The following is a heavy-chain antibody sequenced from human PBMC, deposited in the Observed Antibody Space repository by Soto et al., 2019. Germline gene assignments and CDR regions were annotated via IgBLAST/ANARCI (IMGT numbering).Heavy chain of an antibody. D-gene: IGHD6-19*01. J-gene: IGHJ4*01. CDR1: GYSISSGSY. V-gene: IGHV4-38-2*02. CDR3: AETFARDWAGSSFDY. Sequence: PSETLSLTCNVSGYSISSGSYGWWIRQPPGKGPGWIASNDHGGTTFYNTSVKRRVTVSVDKSNNQFSLKLRSVPAADKAVYYFAETFARDWAGSSFDYWGPGTLVTVSS. CDR2: NDHGGTT.